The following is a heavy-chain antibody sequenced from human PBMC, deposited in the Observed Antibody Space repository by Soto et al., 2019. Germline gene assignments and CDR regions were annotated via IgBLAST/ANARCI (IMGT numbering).Heavy chain of an antibody. CDR1: GGSFSGYY. J-gene: IGHJ6*03. D-gene: IGHD2-2*01. CDR2: INHSGST. V-gene: IGHV4-34*01. Sequence: SETLSLTCAVYGGSFSGYYWSWIRQPPGKGLEWIGEINHSGSTNYNPSLKSRVTISVDTSKNQFSLKLSSVTAADTAVYYCARVRLARNKYIVVVPAAIGNYYYYYYMDVWGKGTTVTVSS. CDR3: ARVRLARNKYIVVVPAAIGNYYYYYYMDV.